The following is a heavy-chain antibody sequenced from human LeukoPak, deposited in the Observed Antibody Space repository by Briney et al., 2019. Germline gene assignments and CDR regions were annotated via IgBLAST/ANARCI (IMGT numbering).Heavy chain of an antibody. V-gene: IGHV3-23*01. CDR3: AKNAAYYYDSSGYYYFDY. D-gene: IGHD3-22*01. CDR2: ISGSGGST. CDR1: GFTFSSYA. J-gene: IGHJ4*02. Sequence: HSGGSLRLSCAASGFTFSSYAMSWVRQAPGKGLEWVSAISGSGGSTYYADSVKGRFTISRDNSKNTLYLQMNSLRAEDTAVYYCAKNAAYYYDSSGYYYFDYWGQGTLVTVSS.